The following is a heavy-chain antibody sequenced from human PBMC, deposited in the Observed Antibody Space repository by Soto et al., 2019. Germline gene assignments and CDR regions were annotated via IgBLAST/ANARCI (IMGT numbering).Heavy chain of an antibody. CDR1: GYAFTTYG. V-gene: IGHV1-18*01. Sequence: QVHLVQSGAEVKKPGASVKVSCQGSGYAFTTYGITWVRQAPGQGLEWMAWISAHNGNTNYAPKLQGRDTVTRDQSTSTAYMELRSLRYDDTAVYYCARGRHGDYWPPGALVTVSS. J-gene: IGHJ4*02. CDR3: ARGRHGDY. CDR2: ISAHNGNT.